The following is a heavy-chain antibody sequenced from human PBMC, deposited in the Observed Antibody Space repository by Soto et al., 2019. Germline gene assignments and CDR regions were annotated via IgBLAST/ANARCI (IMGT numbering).Heavy chain of an antibody. J-gene: IGHJ6*02. CDR3: TTDQYYDSSGYYSGYYYGMDV. V-gene: IGHV3-15*01. CDR2: IKSKTDGGTT. Sequence: EVQLVESGGGLVKPGGSLRLSCAASGFTFSNAWMSWVRQAPGKGLEWVGRIKSKTDGGTTDYAAPVKGRFTISRDDSKNTLYLQMNSLKTEDTAAYYCTTDQYYDSSGYYSGYYYGMDVWGQGTTVTVSS. CDR1: GFTFSNAW. D-gene: IGHD3-22*01.